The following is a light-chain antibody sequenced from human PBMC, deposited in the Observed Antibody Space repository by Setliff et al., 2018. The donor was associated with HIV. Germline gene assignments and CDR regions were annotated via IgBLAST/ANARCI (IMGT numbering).Light chain of an antibody. J-gene: IGLJ3*02. Sequence: QSALTQPASVSGSPGQSITISCTGSSSDVGGYNFVSWYQHHPGKAPKLIIYEVNHRPSGVSHRFSGSKSANTASLTISGLQAEDEADYYCSSYTSSSTLLFGGGTKVTVL. CDR3: SSYTSSSTLL. CDR1: SSDVGGYNF. V-gene: IGLV2-14*01. CDR2: EVN.